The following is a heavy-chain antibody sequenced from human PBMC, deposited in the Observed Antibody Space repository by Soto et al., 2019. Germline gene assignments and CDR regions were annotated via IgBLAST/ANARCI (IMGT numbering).Heavy chain of an antibody. V-gene: IGHV1-18*01. Sequence: QAQLVQSGDEVKQPGASVKVSCKASGYIFVNYGIAWVRQAPGQGLEWMGWISPFTGNTHSATKVQGRLTMTTDTSTSTAYMDLGSLTSDDTAVYYCVMVDNYVTPTPQDGWGQGTTVTVSS. CDR1: GYIFVNYG. D-gene: IGHD3-16*01. CDR2: ISPFTGNT. CDR3: VMVDNYVTPTPQDG. J-gene: IGHJ6*02.